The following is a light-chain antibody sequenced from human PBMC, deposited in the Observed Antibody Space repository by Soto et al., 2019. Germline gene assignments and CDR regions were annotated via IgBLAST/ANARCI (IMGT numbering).Light chain of an antibody. CDR1: ISDVGSYNS. J-gene: IGLJ3*02. CDR2: EGT. CDR3: SSFVGPDTSVV. Sequence: QSALTQPASVSGSPGQSITMSCTGTISDVGSYNSVSWYQHPPGKVPRLLIYEGTKRPSGVSNRFSGSTSGNMASLTISGLQTEDEADYYCSSFVGPDTSVVFGGGTKLTVL. V-gene: IGLV2-23*01.